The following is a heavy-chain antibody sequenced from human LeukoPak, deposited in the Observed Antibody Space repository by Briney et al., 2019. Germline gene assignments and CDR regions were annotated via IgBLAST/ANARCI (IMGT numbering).Heavy chain of an antibody. CDR2: ISSSSNI. CDR1: GFTLSSYS. CDR3: AKGSSGSYYSYYYYYMDV. V-gene: IGHV3-21*01. Sequence: GGSLRLSCAASGFTLSSYSMNWVRQTPGKGLEWVSSISSSSNIYYADSVKGRFTISRDNAKKLLYLQMNSLRAEDMAVYYCAKGSSGSYYSYYYYYMDVWGKGTTVTISS. D-gene: IGHD1-26*01. J-gene: IGHJ6*03.